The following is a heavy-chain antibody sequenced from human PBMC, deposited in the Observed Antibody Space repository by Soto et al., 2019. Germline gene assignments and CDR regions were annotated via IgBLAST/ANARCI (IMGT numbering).Heavy chain of an antibody. J-gene: IGHJ4*02. CDR2: IYYSGST. CDR3: ARHVGFWSGYSGFDY. V-gene: IGHV4-39*01. Sequence: TVSGGSISSSSYYWGWIRQPPGKGLEWIGSIYYSGSTYYNPSLKSRVTISVDTSKNQFSLKLSSVTAADTAVYYCARHVGFWSGYSGFDYWGQGTLVTVSS. CDR1: GGSISSSSYY. D-gene: IGHD3-3*01.